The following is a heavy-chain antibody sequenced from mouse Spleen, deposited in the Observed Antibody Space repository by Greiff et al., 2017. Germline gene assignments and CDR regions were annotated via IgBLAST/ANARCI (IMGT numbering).Heavy chain of an antibody. J-gene: IGHJ2*01. Sequence: EVKLMESEGGLVQPGSSMKLSCTASGFTFSDYYMAWVRQVPEKGLEWVANINYDGSSTYYLDSLKSRFIISRDNAKNILYLQMSSLKSEDTATYYCARDRRGLLRYFDYWGQGTTLTVSS. CDR1: GFTFSDYY. CDR2: INYDGSST. CDR3: ARDRRGLLRYFDY. V-gene: IGHV5-16*01. D-gene: IGHD1-1*01.